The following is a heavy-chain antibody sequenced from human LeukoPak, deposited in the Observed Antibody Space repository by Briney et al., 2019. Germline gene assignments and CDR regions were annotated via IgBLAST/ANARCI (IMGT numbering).Heavy chain of an antibody. CDR3: ARVPATGTQFDY. CDR1: RLTFNNYW. V-gene: IGHV3-74*01. J-gene: IGHJ4*02. CDR2: INIDGSSI. D-gene: IGHD6-13*01. Sequence: PGGSLRLSCTASRLTFNNYWMHWVRQAPGKGLVGVSRINIDGSSISYADSVKGRFTISRDNAKSTLYLQMNSLRAEDAALYYCARVPATGTQFDYWGQGTLVTVSS.